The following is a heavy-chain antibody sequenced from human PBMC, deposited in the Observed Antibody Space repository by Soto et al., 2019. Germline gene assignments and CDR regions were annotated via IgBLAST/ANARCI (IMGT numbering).Heavy chain of an antibody. V-gene: IGHV3-15*01. CDR3: TPDLTVVVSTVSMDV. D-gene: IGHD2-21*01. Sequence: GGSLRLSCAASGFTFSNAWMSWVRQAPGKGLEWVGRIKSKTDGGTTDYAAPVKGRFTISRDDSKNTLYLQMNSLKTEDTAVYYCTPDLTVVVSTVSMDVWGQGTPVTVSS. J-gene: IGHJ6*02. CDR2: IKSKTDGGTT. CDR1: GFTFSNAW.